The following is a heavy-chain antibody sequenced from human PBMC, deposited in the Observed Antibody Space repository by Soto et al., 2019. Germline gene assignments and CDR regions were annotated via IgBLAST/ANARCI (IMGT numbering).Heavy chain of an antibody. CDR3: AREVGGYSYMGV. CDR2: ISINGVST. V-gene: IGHV3-64*01. CDR1: GFTFRSYA. D-gene: IGHD2-15*01. J-gene: IGHJ6*03. Sequence: GGPQRVPCGACGFTFRSYAMHCVRQAQGKGLEYVLAISINGVSTYYASSAKGRFTIARDNSKNTLYLQMVSLRAEDMAVYYCAREVGGYSYMGVRGKGTTVTVSS.